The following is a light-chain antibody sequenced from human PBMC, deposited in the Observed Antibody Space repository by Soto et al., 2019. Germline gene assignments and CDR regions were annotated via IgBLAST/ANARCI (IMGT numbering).Light chain of an antibody. CDR1: QSVSSY. CDR2: DAS. J-gene: IGKJ4*01. CDR3: QQRSNWPPT. Sequence: EIVLTQSPATLSLSPGESATLSCRASQSVSSYLAWYQQKPGQAPRLLIYDASNRATGIPARFSGSGSGTDFTLTISSLEPEDFAVYYCQQRSNWPPTFGGGTKVELK. V-gene: IGKV3-11*01.